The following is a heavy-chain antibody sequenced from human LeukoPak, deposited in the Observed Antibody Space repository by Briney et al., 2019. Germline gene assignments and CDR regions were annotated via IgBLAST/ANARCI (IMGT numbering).Heavy chain of an antibody. CDR1: GFPFSNYG. V-gene: IGHV3-30*02. CDR2: IRHDGTNT. CDR3: AKAECSSANCLQSWGYYVDV. J-gene: IGHJ6*03. Sequence: GGSLRLSCATSGFPFSNYGMHWVRQAPGKGLEWVSFIRHDGTNTYYADSVKGRFTVSRDNSKDTLSLQMSSLRTEDTAVYYCAKAECSSANCLQSWGYYVDVWGKGTTVIVS. D-gene: IGHD3-16*01.